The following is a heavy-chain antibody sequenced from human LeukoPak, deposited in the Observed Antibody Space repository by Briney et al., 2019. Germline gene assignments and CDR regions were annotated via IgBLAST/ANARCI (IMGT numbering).Heavy chain of an antibody. J-gene: IGHJ4*02. V-gene: IGHV4-59*01. CDR3: ARELPAAYMDY. CDR1: GVSISSYY. D-gene: IGHD2-2*02. CDR2: IYYSGST. Sequence: SETLSLTCTVSGVSISSYYWSWIRQPPGKGLEWIGYIYYSGSTNYNPSLKSRVTISVDTSKNQFSLKLSSVTAADTAVYYCARELPAAYMDYWGQGTLVTVSS.